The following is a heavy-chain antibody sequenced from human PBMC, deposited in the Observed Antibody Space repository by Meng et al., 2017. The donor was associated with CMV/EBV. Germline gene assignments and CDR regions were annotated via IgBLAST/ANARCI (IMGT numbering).Heavy chain of an antibody. V-gene: IGHV4-34*01. CDR3: ARGRYSNYYYYGMDV. D-gene: IGHD4-11*01. Sequence: SETLSLTCAVYGGSFSGYYWSWIRQPPGKGLEWIGGINHRGSTNYNTSLKSRVTISVDTSKNQLSLKLSSVTAADTAVYYCARGRYSNYYYYGMDVWGQGTTVTVSS. J-gene: IGHJ6*02. CDR1: GGSFSGYY. CDR2: INHRGST.